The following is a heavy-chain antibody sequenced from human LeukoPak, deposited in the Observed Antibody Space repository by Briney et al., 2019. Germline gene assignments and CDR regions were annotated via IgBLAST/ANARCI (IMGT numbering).Heavy chain of an antibody. D-gene: IGHD2-15*01. Sequence: SETLSLTCTVSGGSISSSSYYWGWIRQPPGKGLEWIGSIYYSGSTYYNPSLKSRVTISVDTSKNQFSLKLSSVTAADTAVYYCARDSSRVGAFDIWGQGTMVTVSS. CDR1: GGSISSSSYY. CDR3: ARDSSRVGAFDI. V-gene: IGHV4-39*07. J-gene: IGHJ3*02. CDR2: IYYSGST.